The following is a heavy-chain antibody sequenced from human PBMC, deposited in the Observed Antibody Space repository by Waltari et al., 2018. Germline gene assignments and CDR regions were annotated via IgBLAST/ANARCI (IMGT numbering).Heavy chain of an antibody. Sequence: QVQLQQSGPGLVKPSQTLSLPCAISGESVSSHSHAWNWIRQSPSRGLEWLGRTYYRSKWYNDYAVSVKSRITINPDTSKNQFSLQLNSVTPEDTAVYYCARQLSGSYRGSIDYWGQGTLVTVSS. J-gene: IGHJ4*02. V-gene: IGHV6-1*01. D-gene: IGHD1-26*01. CDR2: TYYRSKWYN. CDR1: GESVSSHSHA. CDR3: ARQLSGSYRGSIDY.